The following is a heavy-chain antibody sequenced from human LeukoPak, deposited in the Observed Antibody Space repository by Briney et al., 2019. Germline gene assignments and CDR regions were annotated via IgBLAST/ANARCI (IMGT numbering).Heavy chain of an antibody. CDR3: ARERIAAAGTGVWFDP. Sequence: SETLSLTCTVSGGSISSYYWSWIRQPPGKGLEWIGYIYYSGSTNYNPSLKSRVTISVDTSKNQFSLKLSSVTAADTAVYYCARERIAAAGTGVWFDPWGQGTLVTVSS. J-gene: IGHJ5*02. D-gene: IGHD6-13*01. V-gene: IGHV4-59*01. CDR1: GGSISSYY. CDR2: IYYSGST.